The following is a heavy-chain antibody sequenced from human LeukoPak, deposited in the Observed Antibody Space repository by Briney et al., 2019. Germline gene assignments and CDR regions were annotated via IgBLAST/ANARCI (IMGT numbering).Heavy chain of an antibody. J-gene: IGHJ2*01. CDR3: ARGYRDFDL. V-gene: IGHV3-72*01. D-gene: IGHD3-16*02. Sequence: GGSLRLSCAASGFTFSDHYMDWVRQAPGKGLEWVGRTRDKANGYTTEYAASVKGRYTISRDDSKNSLHLQMNSLNTDDTAVYYCARGYRDFDLWGRGTLVTVSS. CDR2: TRDKANGYTT. CDR1: GFTFSDHY.